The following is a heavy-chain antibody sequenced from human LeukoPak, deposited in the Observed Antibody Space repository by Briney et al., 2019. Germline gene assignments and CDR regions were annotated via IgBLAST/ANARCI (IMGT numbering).Heavy chain of an antibody. CDR1: GFTVSSNY. CDR2: IYSGGST. V-gene: IGHV3-66*02. CDR3: ARDMPYGSWSFYDAFDI. J-gene: IGHJ3*02. Sequence: GGSLRLSCAASGFTVSSNYMSWVRQAPGKGLEWVSVIYSGGSTYYADSVKGRFTISRDNSKNTLYLQMNSLRAEDTAVYYCARDMPYGSWSFYDAFDIWGQGTMVTVSS. D-gene: IGHD3-10*01.